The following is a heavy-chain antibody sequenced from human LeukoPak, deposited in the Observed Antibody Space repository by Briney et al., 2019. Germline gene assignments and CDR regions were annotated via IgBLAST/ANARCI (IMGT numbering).Heavy chain of an antibody. J-gene: IGHJ4*02. CDR2: ISGSGGRT. CDR1: GFTFSNYA. Sequence: GGSLRLSCAASGFTFSNYAMSWVRQAPGKGLEWVSGISGSGGRTYYTDSVKGRFTISRDNFKNTLYLQMNSLRVEDTAVYYCAKDSTSSSGTFDYWGQGTLVTVSS. CDR3: AKDSTSSSGTFDY. V-gene: IGHV3-23*01. D-gene: IGHD6-19*01.